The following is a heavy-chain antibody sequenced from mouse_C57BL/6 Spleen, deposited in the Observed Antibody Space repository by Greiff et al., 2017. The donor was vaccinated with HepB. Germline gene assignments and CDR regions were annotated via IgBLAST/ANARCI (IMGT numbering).Heavy chain of an antibody. J-gene: IGHJ4*01. CDR3: ARDWKSAMDY. CDR2: ISDGGSYT. CDR1: GFTFSSYA. Sequence: EVKLMESGGGLVKPGGSLKLSCAASGFTFSSYAMSWVRQTPEKRLEWVATISDGGSYTYYPDNVKGRFTISRDNAKNNLYLQMSHLKSEDTAMYYCARDWKSAMDYWGQGTSVTVSS. V-gene: IGHV5-4*01.